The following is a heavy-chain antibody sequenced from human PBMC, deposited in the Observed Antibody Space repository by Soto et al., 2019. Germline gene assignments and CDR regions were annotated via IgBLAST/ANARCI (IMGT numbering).Heavy chain of an antibody. Sequence: SETLSLTCAVYGGSFSGYYWSWIRQPPGKGLEWIGEINHSGSTNYNPSLKSRVTTPVDTSKNQFSLNLSSVTAADTAVYYCARDRLMATAGTARHYFGLDVWGQGATVTVSS. CDR2: INHSGST. J-gene: IGHJ6*02. CDR1: GGSFSGYY. CDR3: ARDRLMATAGTARHYFGLDV. D-gene: IGHD5-18*01. V-gene: IGHV4-34*01.